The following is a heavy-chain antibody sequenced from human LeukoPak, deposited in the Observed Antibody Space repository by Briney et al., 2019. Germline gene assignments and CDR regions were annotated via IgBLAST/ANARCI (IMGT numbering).Heavy chain of an antibody. Sequence: GGSLRLSCAASGFTFRDYYMTWIRQAPGKGLEWISYISSRSGNYTRYADSVKGRFTISRDNAKNSLYLQMNSLRADDTAIYYCARDSLVDYIDFWGQGTLVTVSS. D-gene: IGHD2-15*01. J-gene: IGHJ4*02. CDR1: GFTFRDYY. V-gene: IGHV3-11*06. CDR2: ISSRSGNYT. CDR3: ARDSLVDYIDF.